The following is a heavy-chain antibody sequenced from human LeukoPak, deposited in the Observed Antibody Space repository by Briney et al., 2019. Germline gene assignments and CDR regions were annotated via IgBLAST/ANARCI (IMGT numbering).Heavy chain of an antibody. V-gene: IGHV4-59*01. CDR2: IYYSGST. D-gene: IGHD2-21*01. CDR3: ARDRIHANWFDP. CDR1: GGSISSYY. J-gene: IGHJ5*02. Sequence: PSETLSLTCTVSGGSISSYYWNWIRQPPGKGLEWIGYIYYSGSTNYNPSLKSRVTISVDTSKNQFSLNLSSVSAADTAVYYCARDRIHANWFDPWGQGTLVTVSS.